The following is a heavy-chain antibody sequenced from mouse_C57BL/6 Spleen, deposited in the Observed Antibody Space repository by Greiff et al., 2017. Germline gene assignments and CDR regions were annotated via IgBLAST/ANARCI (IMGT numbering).Heavy chain of an antibody. CDR1: GYTFTDYY. Sequence: EVQLQQSGPELVKPGASVKISCKASGYTFTDYYMNWVKQSPGKSLEWIGDINPNNGGTSYNQKFKGKATLTVDKSSSPAYMELRSLTSEDSAVYYCARGGLGWFAYWGQGTLVTVSA. CDR3: ARGGLGWFAY. D-gene: IGHD1-1*02. CDR2: INPNNGGT. V-gene: IGHV1-26*01. J-gene: IGHJ3*01.